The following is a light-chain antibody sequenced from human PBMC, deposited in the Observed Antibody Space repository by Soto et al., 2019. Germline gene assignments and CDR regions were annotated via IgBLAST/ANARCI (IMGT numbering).Light chain of an antibody. CDR3: QQYNSYPIT. J-gene: IGKJ5*01. Sequence: DTQMTQSPSTLSASVGDRVTITCRASQSISSWLAWYQQKPGKAPKLLIYKASSLESGVPSRFSGSGSGTDFTLTISSLQPEDFATYYCQQYNSYPITFGQGTRLEIK. CDR2: KAS. V-gene: IGKV1-5*03. CDR1: QSISSW.